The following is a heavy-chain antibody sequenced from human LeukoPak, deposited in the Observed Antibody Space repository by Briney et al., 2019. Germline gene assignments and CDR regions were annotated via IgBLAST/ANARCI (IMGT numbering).Heavy chain of an antibody. Sequence: PSETLSLTCTVYGGSFSGNYWSWIRQPPGKGLEWIGEINDSGSANYNPSLKSRATFSMDASKRQFSLKLISVTAADTAVYYCASEGAAAHFFYWGQGTLVTVSS. V-gene: IGHV4-34*01. CDR1: GGSFSGNY. D-gene: IGHD6-13*01. CDR2: INDSGSA. CDR3: ASEGAAAHFFY. J-gene: IGHJ4*02.